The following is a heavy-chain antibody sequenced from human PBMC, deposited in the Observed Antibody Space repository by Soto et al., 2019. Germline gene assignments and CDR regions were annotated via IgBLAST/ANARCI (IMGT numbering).Heavy chain of an antibody. CDR2: IYHSGST. V-gene: IGHV4-4*02. CDR3: AREGIAARSGAFDI. CDR1: VGSIISSNW. D-gene: IGHD6-6*01. Sequence: PSETLSLTCAVSVGSIISSNWWSWVRQPPGKGLEWIGEIYHSGSTNYNPSLKSRVTISVDKSKNQFSLKLSSVTAADTAVYYCAREGIAARSGAFDIWGQGTMVTVSS. J-gene: IGHJ3*02.